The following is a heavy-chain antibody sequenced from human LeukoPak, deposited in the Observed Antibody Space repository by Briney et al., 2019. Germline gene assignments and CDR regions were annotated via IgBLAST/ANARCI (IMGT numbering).Heavy chain of an antibody. J-gene: IGHJ4*02. CDR2: IYSSGST. Sequence: SETLSLTCNVSGGSINNYYWSWIRQPAGKGLEWIGHIYSSGSTNYNPSLKSRVTMSVDTSKNQFSLKLSSVTAADTAVYYCARGYCSSTNCKRDFDYWGQGTLVTVSS. CDR1: GGSINNYY. CDR3: ARGYCSSTNCKRDFDY. D-gene: IGHD2-2*01. V-gene: IGHV4-4*07.